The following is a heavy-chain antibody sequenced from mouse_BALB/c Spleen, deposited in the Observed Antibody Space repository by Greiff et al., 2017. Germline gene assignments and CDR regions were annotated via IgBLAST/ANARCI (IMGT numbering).Heavy chain of an antibody. CDR1: GYAFSSYW. D-gene: IGHD1-1*01. CDR3: ARPTTVVALYAMDY. V-gene: IGHV14-1*02. Sequence: VQLQQSGAELVRPGSSVKISCKASGYAFSSYWMNWVKQRPEQGLEWIGRIDPANGNTKYDPKFQGTATITADTSSNTAYLQLSSLTSEDTAVYYCARPTTVVALYAMDYWGQGTSVTVSS. CDR2: IDPANGNT. J-gene: IGHJ4*01.